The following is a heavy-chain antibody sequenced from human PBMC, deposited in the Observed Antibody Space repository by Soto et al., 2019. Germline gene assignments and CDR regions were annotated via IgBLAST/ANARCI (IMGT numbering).Heavy chain of an antibody. CDR1: GGTFSSYA. CDR2: IIPIFGTA. V-gene: IGHV1-69*01. CDR3: VRRDYYDSSGFDAFDI. D-gene: IGHD3-22*01. Sequence: QVQLVQSGAEVKKPGSSVKVSCKASGGTFSSYAISWVRQAPGQGLEWMGGIIPIFGTANYAQKFQGRVTITADESTSTAYMELSILRFEDTAVYYCVRRDYYDSSGFDAFDIWGQGTMVTVSS. J-gene: IGHJ3*02.